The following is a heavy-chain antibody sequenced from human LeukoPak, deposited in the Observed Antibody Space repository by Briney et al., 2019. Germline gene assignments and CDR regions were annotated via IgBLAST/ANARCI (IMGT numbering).Heavy chain of an antibody. Sequence: ASVKVSCKASGYTFTGYYMHWVRQAPGQGLEWMGWINPNSGGTNYAQKFQGRVTMTRDTSISTAYMELSSLRSEDTAVYYCASLTYYYDSSGSWGQGTLVTVSS. CDR2: INPNSGGT. D-gene: IGHD3-22*01. V-gene: IGHV1-2*02. CDR3: ASLTYYYDSSGS. J-gene: IGHJ5*02. CDR1: GYTFTGYY.